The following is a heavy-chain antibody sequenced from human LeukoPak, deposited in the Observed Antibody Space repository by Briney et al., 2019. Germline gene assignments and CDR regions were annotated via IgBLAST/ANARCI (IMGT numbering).Heavy chain of an antibody. V-gene: IGHV1-8*01. CDR3: ARGDPHDYSNYWGYGMDV. CDR2: MNPNSGNT. D-gene: IGHD4-11*01. J-gene: IGHJ6*02. Sequence: GASVKVSCKASGYTFTSYDINWVRQATGQGLEWMGWMNPNSGNTGYAQKFQGRVTMTRNTSISTAYMELSSLRSEDTAVCYCARGDPHDYSNYWGYGMDVWGQGTTVTVSS. CDR1: GYTFTSYD.